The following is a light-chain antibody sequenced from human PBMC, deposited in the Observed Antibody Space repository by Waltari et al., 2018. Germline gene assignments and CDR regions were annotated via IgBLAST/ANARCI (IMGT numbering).Light chain of an antibody. V-gene: IGKV1-5*03. Sequence: DIQMTQSPSTLSASVAHRVTITCRASQGLTGWLAWYQQKPGKAHKLLIYKASTLNSGVPSRFSGSGSGTEFTLTISSLQPDDFATYYCQQYNSYNTFGQGTKLEIK. CDR3: QQYNSYNT. CDR2: KAS. CDR1: QGLTGW. J-gene: IGKJ2*01.